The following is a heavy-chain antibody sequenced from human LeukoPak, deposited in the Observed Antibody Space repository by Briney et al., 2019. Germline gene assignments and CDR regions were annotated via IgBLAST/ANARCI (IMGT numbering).Heavy chain of an antibody. CDR1: GFTFGDYA. Sequence: GGSLRLSCTASGFTFGDYAMSWVRQAPGKGLEWVSVIYSGGSTYYADSVKGRFTISRDNSKNTLYLQMNSLRAEDTAVYYCARDGRGFDPWGQGTLVTVSS. V-gene: IGHV3-53*01. CDR3: ARDGRGFDP. J-gene: IGHJ5*02. CDR2: IYSGGST.